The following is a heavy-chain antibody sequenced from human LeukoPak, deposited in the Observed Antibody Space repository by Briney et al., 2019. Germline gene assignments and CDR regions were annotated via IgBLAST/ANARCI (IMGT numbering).Heavy chain of an antibody. CDR3: AKGPCIAAAGCYFDY. V-gene: IGHV3-23*01. CDR2: ISGSIGST. D-gene: IGHD6-13*01. Sequence: GESLRLSCAASGFTFSNFALSWVRQAPGKGLEWVSTISGSIGSTYYADSVKGRFTISRDNSKNTLYLQMNSLRAEDTAVYYCAKGPCIAAAGCYFDYWGQGTLVTVSS. CDR1: GFTFSNFA. J-gene: IGHJ4*02.